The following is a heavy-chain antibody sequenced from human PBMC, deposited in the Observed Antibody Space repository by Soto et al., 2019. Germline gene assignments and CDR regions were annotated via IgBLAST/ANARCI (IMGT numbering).Heavy chain of an antibody. D-gene: IGHD4-4*01. J-gene: IGHJ6*02. CDR1: GFTFDDYA. V-gene: IGHV3-9*01. Sequence: VQLVESGGGFIQPGRSLRVSCAASGFTFDDYAIHWVRQAPGKGLEWVSGISWNSGSIAYADSVKGRFTISRDNAKNSLYLQMSSLRAEDTALYYCAKSPYSNYAYGMDVWGQGTTVTVSS. CDR2: ISWNSGSI. CDR3: AKSPYSNYAYGMDV.